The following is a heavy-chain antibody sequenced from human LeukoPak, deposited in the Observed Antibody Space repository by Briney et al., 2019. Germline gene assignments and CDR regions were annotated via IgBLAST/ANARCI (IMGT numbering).Heavy chain of an antibody. CDR2: ISSSSSYI. CDR3: ASAGGYDLGVWYYYYMDV. J-gene: IGHJ6*03. V-gene: IGHV3-21*01. CDR1: GFTFSSYS. D-gene: IGHD5-12*01. Sequence: PGGSLRLSCAASGFTFSSYSMNWVRQAPGKGLEWVSSISSSSSYIYYADSVKGRFTISRDNAKNSLYLQMNSLRAEDTAVYYCASAGGYDLGVWYYYYMDVWGKGTTVTVSS.